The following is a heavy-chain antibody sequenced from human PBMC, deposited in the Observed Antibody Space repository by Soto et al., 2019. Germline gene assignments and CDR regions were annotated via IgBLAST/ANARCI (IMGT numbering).Heavy chain of an antibody. Sequence: ASVKVSCKASGYTFTSYYMHWVRQAPGQGLEWMGIINPSGGSTSYAQKFQGRVTMTRDTSTSTVYMELSSLRSEDTAVYYCASSSYSGYDLDCWGQGTLVTVSS. CDR1: GYTFTSYY. J-gene: IGHJ4*02. V-gene: IGHV1-46*03. CDR3: ASSSYSGYDLDC. D-gene: IGHD5-12*01. CDR2: INPSGGST.